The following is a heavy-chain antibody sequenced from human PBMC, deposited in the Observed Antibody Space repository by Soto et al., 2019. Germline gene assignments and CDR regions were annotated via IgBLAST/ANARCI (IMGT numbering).Heavy chain of an antibody. CDR1: GFTFSSYW. Sequence: GGSLRLSCAASGFTFSSYWMHWVRQAPGKGLVWVSRINSDGSSTSYADSVKGRFTISRDNAKNTLYLQMNSLRAEDTAVYYCAREVSGTEWDSGYDYSAFDIWGQGTMVTVSS. J-gene: IGHJ3*02. V-gene: IGHV3-74*01. D-gene: IGHD5-12*01. CDR3: AREVSGTEWDSGYDYSAFDI. CDR2: INSDGSST.